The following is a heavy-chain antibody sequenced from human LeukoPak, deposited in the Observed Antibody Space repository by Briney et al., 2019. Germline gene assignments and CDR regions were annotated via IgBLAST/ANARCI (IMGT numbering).Heavy chain of an antibody. V-gene: IGHV3-30*18. CDR3: AKDRTMVRGVIVNWFDP. D-gene: IGHD3-10*01. J-gene: IGHJ5*02. Sequence: GRSLRFSCAASGFTFSSYGIHWVRPAPGKGLEWVAVISYDGSNKYYADSVKGRFTISRDNSKNTLYLQMDSLRAEDTAVYYCAKDRTMVRGVIVNWFDPWGQGTLVTVSS. CDR2: ISYDGSNK. CDR1: GFTFSSYG.